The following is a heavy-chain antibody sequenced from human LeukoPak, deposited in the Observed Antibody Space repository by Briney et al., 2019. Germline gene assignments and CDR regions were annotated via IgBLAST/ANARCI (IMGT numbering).Heavy chain of an antibody. CDR2: IYHSGST. J-gene: IGHJ3*02. V-gene: IGHV4-38-2*02. D-gene: IGHD3-22*01. CDR3: ARDLGTYYYDSSGYYAAFDI. CDR1: GGSFSGYY. Sequence: SETLSLTCAVYGGSFSGYYWGWIRQPPGKGLEWIGSIYHSGSTYYNPSLKSRVTISVDTSKNQFSLKLSSVTAADTAVYYCARDLGTYYYDSSGYYAAFDIWGQGTMVTVSS.